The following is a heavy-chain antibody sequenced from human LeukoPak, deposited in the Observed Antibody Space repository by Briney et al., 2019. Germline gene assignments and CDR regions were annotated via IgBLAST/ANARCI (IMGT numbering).Heavy chain of an antibody. D-gene: IGHD6-19*01. V-gene: IGHV3-30-3*01. CDR1: GFTFSSYA. CDR2: ISYDGSNK. J-gene: IGHJ6*02. CDR3: VRGSTDWNGMDV. Sequence: PGGSLRLSCAASGFTFSSYAMHWVRQAPGKGLEWVAVISYDGSNKYYADSVKGRFTISRDNAKNTLYLQMNTLGAEDTALYYCVRGSTDWNGMDVWGQGTTVTVSS.